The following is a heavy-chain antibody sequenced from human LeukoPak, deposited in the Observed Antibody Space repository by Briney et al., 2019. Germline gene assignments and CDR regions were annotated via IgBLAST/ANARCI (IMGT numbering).Heavy chain of an antibody. CDR1: GGTFSSYA. J-gene: IGHJ5*02. CDR3: ARDPPYYYGSGSYRSMGENGWFDP. D-gene: IGHD3-10*01. V-gene: IGHV1-69*06. CDR2: IIPIFGTA. Sequence: GASVKVSCKASGGTFSSYAISWVRQAPGQGLEWMGGIIPIFGTANYAQKFQGRVTITADKSTSTAYMELSSLRSEDTAVYYCARDPPYYYGSGSYRSMGENGWFDPWGQGTLVTVSS.